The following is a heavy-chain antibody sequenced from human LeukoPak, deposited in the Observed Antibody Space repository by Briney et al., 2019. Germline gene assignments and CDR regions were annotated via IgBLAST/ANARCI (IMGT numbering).Heavy chain of an antibody. CDR3: ASSQVVLVPAANAFYI. CDR1: GDSLSRTSAS. J-gene: IGHJ3*02. CDR2: TYYRSKRYN. D-gene: IGHD2-2*01. Sequence: SRTLSLTSAISGDSLSRTSASWGWVRHPPTGGLEWLGRTYYRSKRYNDDAVSVRTRITIKPDTSKKQFSLRLSSVAPEDTAVFYCASSQVVLVPAANAFYIWGEGTMVTVSS. V-gene: IGHV6-1*01.